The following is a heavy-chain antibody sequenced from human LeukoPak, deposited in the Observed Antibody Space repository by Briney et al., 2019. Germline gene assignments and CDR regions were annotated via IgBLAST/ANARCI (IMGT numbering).Heavy chain of an antibody. J-gene: IGHJ3*02. CDR1: GVSISSSSYY. D-gene: IGHD3-22*01. CDR3: ARSPLNYYDSSGYHDAFDI. V-gene: IGHV4-39*01. Sequence: SETLSLTCTVSGVSISSSSYYWGWIRQPPGKGVEWIGSIYYSGSTYYNPSLKSRVTISVDTSKNQFSLKLSSVTAADTAVYYCARSPLNYYDSSGYHDAFDIWGQGTMVTVSS. CDR2: IYYSGST.